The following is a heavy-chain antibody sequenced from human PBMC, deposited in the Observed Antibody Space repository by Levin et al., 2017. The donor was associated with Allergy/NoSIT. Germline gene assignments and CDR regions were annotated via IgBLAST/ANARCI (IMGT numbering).Heavy chain of an antibody. CDR3: ARGDSINWGTVGEFEF. V-gene: IGHV3-13*04. CDR2: VGVTGDT. J-gene: IGHJ4*02. Sequence: GESLKISCAASGFTFSTYDMHWVRHGTGKGLEWVSSVGVTGDTYYSDSVKGRFTISRDNANNSLSLQMNSLSDGDTALYYCARGDSINWGTVGEFEFWGQGTLVTVSS. CDR1: GFTFSTYD. D-gene: IGHD7-27*01.